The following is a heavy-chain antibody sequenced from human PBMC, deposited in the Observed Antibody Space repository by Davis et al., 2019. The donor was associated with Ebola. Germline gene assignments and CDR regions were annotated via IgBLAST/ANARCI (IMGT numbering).Heavy chain of an antibody. CDR2: INAAKGNT. CDR1: GLPFNTLA. Sequence: AASVKVSCKTSGLPFNTLAIYWVRQVSGHRLEWMGRINAAKGNTRSSTKLQGIIKMTRDTSANTVYMELTSLRSEDTGLYYCVSYFCGPLVQGFKAPDDALDIWGQGTMVTVSS. V-gene: IGHV1-3*01. CDR3: VSYFCGPLVQGFKAPDDALDI. D-gene: IGHD3-10*01. J-gene: IGHJ3*02.